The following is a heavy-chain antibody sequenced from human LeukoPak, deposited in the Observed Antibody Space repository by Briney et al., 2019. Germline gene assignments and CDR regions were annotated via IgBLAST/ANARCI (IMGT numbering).Heavy chain of an antibody. D-gene: IGHD3-16*01. CDR3: AKNGGPHGVDV. J-gene: IGHJ6*02. CDR1: GFTFSSYE. V-gene: IGHV3-21*01. Sequence: GGSLRLSCAASGFTFSSYEMNWVRQAPGKGLEWVSSISSSSSYIYYADSVKGRFTISRDNAKNSLHLQMNSLRVEDTAVYYCAKNGGPHGVDVWGQGTTVTVSS. CDR2: ISSSSSYI.